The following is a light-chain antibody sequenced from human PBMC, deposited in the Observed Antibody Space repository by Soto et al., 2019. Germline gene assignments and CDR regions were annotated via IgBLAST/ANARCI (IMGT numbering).Light chain of an antibody. CDR1: ESVSRY. V-gene: IGKV3-11*01. J-gene: IGKJ1*01. CDR2: DAS. CDR3: RQRSNWPRT. Sequence: EIVLTQSPASLSLSPGERATLSCRASESVSRYLAWYQQKPGQAPRLLIYDASNRATGIPARFSGSGTGTDFTLTISSLEPEDFAVYYCRQRSNWPRTFGQGTKVEV.